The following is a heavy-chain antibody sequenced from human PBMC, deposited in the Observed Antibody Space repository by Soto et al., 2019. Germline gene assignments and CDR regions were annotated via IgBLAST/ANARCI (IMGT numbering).Heavy chain of an antibody. CDR1: GFTFSSYA. V-gene: IGHV3-30-3*01. CDR3: ASDRDAFDI. Sequence: QVQLVGSGGGVVQPGRSLRLSCAASGFTFSSYAKHWVRQAPGKGLEWVAVISYDGSNKYYADSVKGRFTISRDNSKNMLYLQMNSLRAEDTAVYYCASDRDAFDIWGPGTMVTVSS. J-gene: IGHJ3*02. CDR2: ISYDGSNK.